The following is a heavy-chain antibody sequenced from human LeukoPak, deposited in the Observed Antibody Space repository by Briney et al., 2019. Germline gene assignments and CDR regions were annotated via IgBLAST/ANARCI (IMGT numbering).Heavy chain of an antibody. V-gene: IGHV1-8*01. CDR1: GYTFTSYD. CDR2: MNPNSGNT. D-gene: IGHD3-3*01. J-gene: IGHJ5*02. CDR3: ARGRPYYDFWSGYYPNWFDP. Sequence: ASVKVSFKASGYTFTSYDINWVRQATGQGLEWMGWMNPNSGNTGYAQKFQGRVTMTRNTSISTAYMELSSLRSEDTAVYYCARGRPYYDFWSGYYPNWFDPWGQGTLVTVSS.